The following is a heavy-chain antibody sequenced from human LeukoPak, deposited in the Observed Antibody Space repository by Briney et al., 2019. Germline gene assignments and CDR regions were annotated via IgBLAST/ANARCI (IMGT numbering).Heavy chain of an antibody. CDR1: GFNFGRYW. CDR2: IRSAGREK. J-gene: IGHJ4*02. V-gene: IGHV3-7*01. CDR3: VRDGDFDF. Sequence: GGSLRLSCAASGFNFGRYWMSWVRQAPGRGLEWVADIRSAGREKCYLDSVRGRFTISRDNARNSVYLQMNNLRVEDTAIYYCVRDGDFDFWGQGVQVTVSS. D-gene: IGHD3-16*01.